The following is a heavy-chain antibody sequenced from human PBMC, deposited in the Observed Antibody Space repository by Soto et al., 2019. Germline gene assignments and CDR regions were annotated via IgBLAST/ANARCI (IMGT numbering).Heavy chain of an antibody. CDR3: ARDRYDFWSGYHYYYYGMDV. Sequence: GGSLRLSCAASGFTFSSYAMHWVRQAPGKGLEWVAVISYDGSNKYYADSVKGRFTISRDNSKNTLYLQMNSLRAEDTAVYYCARDRYDFWSGYHYYYYGMDVWGQWTTVTVSS. D-gene: IGHD3-3*01. V-gene: IGHV3-30-3*01. CDR2: ISYDGSNK. J-gene: IGHJ6*02. CDR1: GFTFSSYA.